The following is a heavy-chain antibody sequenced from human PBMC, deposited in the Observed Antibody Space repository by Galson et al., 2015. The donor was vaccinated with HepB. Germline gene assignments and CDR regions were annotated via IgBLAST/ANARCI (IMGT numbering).Heavy chain of an antibody. CDR2: IIPILGIA. Sequence: SVKVSCKASGGTFSSYAISWVRQAPGQGLEWMGRIIPILGIANYAQKFQGRVTITADKSTSTAYMELSSLRSEDTAVYYCARPTLRYFDWLSGLGASDIWGQGTMVTVSS. V-gene: IGHV1-69*04. J-gene: IGHJ3*02. CDR1: GGTFSSYA. D-gene: IGHD3-9*01. CDR3: ARPTLRYFDWLSGLGASDI.